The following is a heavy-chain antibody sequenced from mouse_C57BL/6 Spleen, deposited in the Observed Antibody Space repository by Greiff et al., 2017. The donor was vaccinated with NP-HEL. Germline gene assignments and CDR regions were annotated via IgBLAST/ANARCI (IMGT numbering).Heavy chain of an antibody. CDR2: ISSGGDYI. CDR1: GFTFTSYA. V-gene: IGHV5-9-1*02. J-gene: IGHJ2*01. D-gene: IGHD4-1*01. CDR3: TRNWNYFDY. Sequence: EVMLVESGEGLVKPGGSLKLSCAASGFTFTSYAMSWVRQTPEKRLEWVAYISSGGDYIYYADTVKGRFTISRDNARNTLYLQLSSLKSEDTAMYYCTRNWNYFDYWGQGTTLTVSS.